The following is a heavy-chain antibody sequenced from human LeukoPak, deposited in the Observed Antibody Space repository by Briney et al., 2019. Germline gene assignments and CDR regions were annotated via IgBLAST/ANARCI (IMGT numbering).Heavy chain of an antibody. CDR2: IIPILGIA. CDR1: GYTFTGYY. J-gene: IGHJ6*02. V-gene: IGHV1-69*04. D-gene: IGHD3-3*01. Sequence: SVKVSCKASGYTFTGYYMHWVRQAPGQGLEWMGRIIPILGIANYAQKFQGRVTITADKSTSTAYMELSSLRSEDTDVYYCARVTIFGVVSLGRDYYGMDVWGQGTTVTVSS. CDR3: ARVTIFGVVSLGRDYYGMDV.